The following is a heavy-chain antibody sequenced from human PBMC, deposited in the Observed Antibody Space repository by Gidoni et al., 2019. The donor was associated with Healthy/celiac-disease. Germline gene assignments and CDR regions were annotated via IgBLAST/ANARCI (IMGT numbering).Heavy chain of an antibody. V-gene: IGHV4-59*08. CDR1: GGSISSYY. D-gene: IGHD3-22*01. CDR2: IYYSGST. Sequence: QVQLQASGPGLVKPSETLSLTCTVSGGSISSYYWSWIRQPPGKGLGWIGYIYYSGSTNYNPSLKSRVTISVDTSKNQFSLKLSSVTAADTAVYYCARRLTEPIVVVGYGQYYYYYMDVWGKGTTVTVSS. CDR3: ARRLTEPIVVVGYGQYYYYYMDV. J-gene: IGHJ6*03.